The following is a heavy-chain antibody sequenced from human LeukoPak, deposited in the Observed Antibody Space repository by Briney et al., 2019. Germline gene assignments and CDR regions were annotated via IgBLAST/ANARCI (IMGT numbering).Heavy chain of an antibody. CDR3: ARNQIPGIAAAGSYGMDV. J-gene: IGHJ6*02. V-gene: IGHV1-46*01. D-gene: IGHD6-13*01. CDR2: INPSGGST. Sequence: ASVKVSCKASGYTFTSYYMHWVRQAPGQGLEWMGIINPSGGSTSYAQKFQGRVTMTRDTSTSTVYMELSSLRSEDTAVYYCARNQIPGIAAAGSYGMDVWGQGTTVTVSS. CDR1: GYTFTSYY.